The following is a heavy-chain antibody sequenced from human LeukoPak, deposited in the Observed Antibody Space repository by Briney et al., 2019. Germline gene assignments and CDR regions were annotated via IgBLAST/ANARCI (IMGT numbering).Heavy chain of an antibody. J-gene: IGHJ5*02. Sequence: GASVKVSCKASGYTLTSYYIHWVRQAPGQGLEWMGIINPNHGTTTYAQKFQGRVTMTRDTSTSTVYMELSSLRSEDTALYYCARGDVLDRSVYNWFDPWGQGTLVIVSS. CDR2: INPNHGTT. CDR3: ARGDVLDRSVYNWFDP. V-gene: IGHV1-46*01. D-gene: IGHD3-22*01. CDR1: GYTLTSYY.